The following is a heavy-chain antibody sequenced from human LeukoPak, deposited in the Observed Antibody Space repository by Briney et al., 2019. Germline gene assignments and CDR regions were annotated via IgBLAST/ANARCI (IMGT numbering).Heavy chain of an antibody. D-gene: IGHD3-9*01. Sequence: GGSLRLSCAASGFTFSSYEMNWVRQAPGKGLEWFSAISGSGGSTYYADSVKGRFTISRDNSKNTLYLQMNSLRAEDTAVYYCAKDGGEYYDILTGYYPRLYYMDVWGKGTTVTISS. CDR3: AKDGGEYYDILTGYYPRLYYMDV. V-gene: IGHV3-23*01. J-gene: IGHJ6*03. CDR2: ISGSGGST. CDR1: GFTFSSYE.